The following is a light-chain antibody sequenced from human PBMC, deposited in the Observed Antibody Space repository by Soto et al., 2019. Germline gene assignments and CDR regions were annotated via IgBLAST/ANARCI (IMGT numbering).Light chain of an antibody. CDR1: QSVLYSSNNKNY. Sequence: DIVMTQSPDSLAVSLGERATINCKSSQSVLYSSNNKNYLAWYQQKPGQPPKLIIYWASTRESGVPDRFSGSGSGTDFTLTISSLQAEDVAVYYCQQYYNTPFTFGPGTKVKIK. CDR3: QQYYNTPFT. CDR2: WAS. J-gene: IGKJ3*01. V-gene: IGKV4-1*01.